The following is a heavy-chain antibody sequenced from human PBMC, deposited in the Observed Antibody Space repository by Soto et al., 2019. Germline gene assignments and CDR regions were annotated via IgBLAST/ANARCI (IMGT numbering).Heavy chain of an antibody. J-gene: IGHJ4*02. V-gene: IGHV3-23*01. Sequence: EVQLLESGGGLVQPGGSLRLSCAASGFTFSSYAMSWVRQAPGKGLEWVSAISGSGGSTHYADSVKGRFTSSRDNTKNTLYLQMISLRAEDTAVYYCAKKGTGQWLDGEFDYWGQGTLISVSS. CDR3: AKKGTGQWLDGEFDY. CDR2: ISGSGGST. D-gene: IGHD6-19*01. CDR1: GFTFSSYA.